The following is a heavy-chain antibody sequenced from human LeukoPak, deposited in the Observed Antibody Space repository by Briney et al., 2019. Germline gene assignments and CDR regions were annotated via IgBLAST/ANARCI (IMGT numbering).Heavy chain of an antibody. J-gene: IGHJ4*02. CDR2: ISYDGSNK. V-gene: IGHV3-30*18. Sequence: GRSLRLSCAASGFTFSSYGMHWVRQAPGKGLEWVAAISYDGSNKYYADSVKGRFTISRDNSENTLYLQMNSLRAEDTAVYYCAKASMGIVAPLDYWGQGTLVTVSS. D-gene: IGHD2-21*01. CDR3: AKASMGIVAPLDY. CDR1: GFTFSSYG.